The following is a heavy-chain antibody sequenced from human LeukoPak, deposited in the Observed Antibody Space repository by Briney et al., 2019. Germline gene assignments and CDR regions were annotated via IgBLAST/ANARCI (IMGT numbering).Heavy chain of an antibody. CDR3: AREFVTGWFDY. J-gene: IGHJ4*02. CDR1: GFTFTTYN. Sequence: GALRLSCAASGFTFTTYNIHWVRQAPGKGLEWVAVLSYDETNKFYADSVKGRFIMSRDNSKNTVFLQMNSLRAEDTAVYYCAREFVTGWFDYWGQGTLVTVSS. CDR2: LSYDETNK. D-gene: IGHD2-21*02. V-gene: IGHV3-30-3*01.